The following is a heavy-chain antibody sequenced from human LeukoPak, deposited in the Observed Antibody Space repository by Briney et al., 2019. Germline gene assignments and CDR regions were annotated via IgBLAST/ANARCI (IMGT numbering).Heavy chain of an antibody. CDR3: AREGDVDTATWHWFDP. D-gene: IGHD5-18*01. Sequence: ASVKVSCKASGYTFTSYYMHWVRQAPGQGLEWMGIINPSGGSTSYAQKFQGRVTMTRNTSTSTVYMELSSLRSEDTAVYYCAREGDVDTATWHWFDPWGQGTLVTVSS. J-gene: IGHJ5*02. CDR1: GYTFTSYY. V-gene: IGHV1-46*01. CDR2: INPSGGST.